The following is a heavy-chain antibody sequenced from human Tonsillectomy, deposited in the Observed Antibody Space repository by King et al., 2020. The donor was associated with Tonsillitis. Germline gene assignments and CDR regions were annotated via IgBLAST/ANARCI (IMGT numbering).Heavy chain of an antibody. V-gene: IGHV4-59*01. Sequence: QLQESGPGLVKPSETLSLTCTVSGGSISSYYWSWIRQPPGKGLEWIGYIYYSGSTNYNPSLKGRGTMSVDTSKSQFSLKLSSVTAADTAVYYCAREISLADAFDIWGQGTMVTVSS. CDR3: AREISLADAFDI. J-gene: IGHJ3*02. CDR2: IYYSGST. D-gene: IGHD1-1*01. CDR1: GGSISSYY.